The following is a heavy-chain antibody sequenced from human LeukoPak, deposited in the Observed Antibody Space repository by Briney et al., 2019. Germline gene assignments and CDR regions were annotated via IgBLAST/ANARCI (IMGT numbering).Heavy chain of an antibody. CDR1: GFTFSSYD. J-gene: IGHJ4*02. CDR2: ITSSGRNT. Sequence: GGSLRLSCAASGFTFSSYDMSWVRQAPGKGLEWVSAITSSGRNTYSADSVKGRFTIPRDNSKNTLYLQMNSLKNEDTAVYYCVTEVSGSFPTWGQGTLVTVSS. CDR3: VTEVSGSFPT. V-gene: IGHV3-23*01. D-gene: IGHD1-26*01.